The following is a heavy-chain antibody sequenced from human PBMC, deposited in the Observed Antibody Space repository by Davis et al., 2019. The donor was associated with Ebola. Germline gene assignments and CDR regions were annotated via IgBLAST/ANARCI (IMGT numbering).Heavy chain of an antibody. Sequence: GGSLRLSCAASGFTFSSYEMNWVRQAPGKGLEWVSYISSSGSTIYYADSVKGRFTISRDNAKNSLYLQMNSLRAEDTAVYYCARSLVWVQGVRRRYYGMDVWGQGTTVTVSS. CDR1: GFTFSSYE. CDR3: ARSLVWVQGVRRRYYGMDV. D-gene: IGHD3-10*01. V-gene: IGHV3-48*03. J-gene: IGHJ6*02. CDR2: ISSSGSTI.